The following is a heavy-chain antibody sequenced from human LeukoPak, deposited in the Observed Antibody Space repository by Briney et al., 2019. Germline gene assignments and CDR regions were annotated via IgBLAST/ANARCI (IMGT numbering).Heavy chain of an antibody. CDR2: INPNSGGT. V-gene: IGHV1-2*02. J-gene: IGHJ4*02. CDR1: GYTFTGFY. D-gene: IGHD6-13*01. Sequence: ASVKVSCKASGYTFTGFYMHWVRQAPGQGLEWMGWINPNSGGTNYAQKFQGRVTMTRDTSISTAFMELSRLRPDDTALYYCARASTIAAPSDYWGQGTLVTVSS. CDR3: ARASTIAAPSDY.